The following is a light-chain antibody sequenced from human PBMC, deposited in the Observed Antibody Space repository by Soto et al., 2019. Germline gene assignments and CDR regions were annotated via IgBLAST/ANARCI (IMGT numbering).Light chain of an antibody. CDR1: QTISDY. V-gene: IGKV3-11*01. CDR3: QQRGNWPLT. CDR2: DAS. J-gene: IGKJ4*01. Sequence: EIVLTQSPAALSLSPGESAILSCRARQTISDYLAWYQQKPGQPSRLIIYDASKRATGIPARFSGSGSGTDFTLTISSLEPEDFAVYYCQQRGNWPLTFGGGTKVDIK.